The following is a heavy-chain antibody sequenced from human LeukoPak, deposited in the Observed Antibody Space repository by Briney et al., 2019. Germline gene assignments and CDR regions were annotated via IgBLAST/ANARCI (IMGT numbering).Heavy chain of an antibody. CDR2: MNPNSGNT. CDR1: GYTFTSYD. D-gene: IGHD2-2*01. CDR3: ARGSIGYCSSTSCYGFDP. J-gene: IGHJ5*02. V-gene: IGHV1-8*01. Sequence: ASVKVSCKASGYTFTSYDINWVRQATGQGLEWMGWMNPNSGNTGYAQKFQGRVTMTRNTSISTAYMELSSLRSEDTAVYYCARGSIGYCSSTSCYGFDPWGQGTLVTVSS.